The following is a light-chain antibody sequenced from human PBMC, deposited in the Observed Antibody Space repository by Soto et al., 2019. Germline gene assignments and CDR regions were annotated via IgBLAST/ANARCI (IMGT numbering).Light chain of an antibody. CDR1: SSDIGAYDY. Sequence: QSALTQPASVSGSPGQSVNISCTGTSSDIGAYDYVSWYQQYPGKAPKLVISYVDDRPSGVSDRFSGSKSGNTASLTISGLQAEDEADYYCSSYTTTTPVIFGGGTKVTVL. J-gene: IGLJ2*01. CDR2: YVD. V-gene: IGLV2-14*03. CDR3: SSYTTTTPVI.